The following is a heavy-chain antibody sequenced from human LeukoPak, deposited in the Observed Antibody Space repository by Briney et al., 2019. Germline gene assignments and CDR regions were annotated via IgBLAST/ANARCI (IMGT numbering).Heavy chain of an antibody. D-gene: IGHD6-19*01. CDR1: GFTFSSYG. CDR3: ARGYSSGLHFDY. Sequence: GGSLRLSCAASGFTFSSYGMHWVRQAPGKGLEWVAVIWYDGSNKYYADSVKGRFTISRDNSKNTLYLQMNSLRAEDTAVYYCARGYSSGLHFDYWGQGTLVTVSS. V-gene: IGHV3-33*01. CDR2: IWYDGSNK. J-gene: IGHJ4*02.